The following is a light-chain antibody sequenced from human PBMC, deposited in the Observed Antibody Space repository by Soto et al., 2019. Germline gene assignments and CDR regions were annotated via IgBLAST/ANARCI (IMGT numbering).Light chain of an antibody. CDR2: GTS. CDR3: QQYGDLPPT. J-gene: IGKJ2*01. CDR1: QDVGSSY. V-gene: IGKV3-20*01. Sequence: EVVLTQSPGTLSLSPGEAATLSCRASQDVGSSYLAWYQQKAGQTPRLLISGTSTRATGIPDRFSGSGSGADFILTISRLEPEDFAVYYWQQYGDLPPTFGQGTKLEIK.